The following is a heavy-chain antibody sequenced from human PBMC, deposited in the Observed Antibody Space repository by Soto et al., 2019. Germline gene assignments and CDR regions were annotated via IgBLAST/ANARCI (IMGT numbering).Heavy chain of an antibody. CDR3: AKDTPVVTFLFDY. J-gene: IGHJ4*02. D-gene: IGHD2-21*02. CDR1: GGSVSSGSYF. Sequence: PSETLSLTCTVSGGSVSSGSYFWSWMRQAPGKGLEWIGHIYFTGNTNYNPSLKSRVTMSVDTSKHQFSLNLSSVTAADTALYYCAKDTPVVTFLFDYWGQGTLVTVSS. CDR2: IYFTGNT. V-gene: IGHV4-61*01.